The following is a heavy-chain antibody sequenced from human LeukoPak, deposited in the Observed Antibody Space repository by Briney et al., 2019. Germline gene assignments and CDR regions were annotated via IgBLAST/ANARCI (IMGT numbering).Heavy chain of an antibody. CDR2: IYYSGST. J-gene: IGHJ4*02. CDR1: GGSISSYY. Sequence: KSSETLSLTCTVSGGSISSYYWSWIRQPPGKGLEWIGYIYYSGSTNYNPSLKSRVTISVDTSKNQFSLKLSSVTAADTAVYYCARAAYGSGSYYIDYWGQGTLVTVSS. V-gene: IGHV4-59*01. CDR3: ARAAYGSGSYYIDY. D-gene: IGHD3-10*01.